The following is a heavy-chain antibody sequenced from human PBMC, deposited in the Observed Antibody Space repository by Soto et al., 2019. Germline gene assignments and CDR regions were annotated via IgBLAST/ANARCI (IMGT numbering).Heavy chain of an antibody. Sequence: SVKVSCKASGGTFSSYAISWVRQAPGEGLEWMGGIIPIFGTANYAQKFQGRVTITADESTSTAYMELSSLRSEDTAVYYCATYYYDSSGYSLLSYYYYGMDVWGQGTTVTVSS. D-gene: IGHD3-22*01. CDR3: ATYYYDSSGYSLLSYYYYGMDV. CDR2: IIPIFGTA. J-gene: IGHJ6*02. CDR1: GGTFSSYA. V-gene: IGHV1-69*13.